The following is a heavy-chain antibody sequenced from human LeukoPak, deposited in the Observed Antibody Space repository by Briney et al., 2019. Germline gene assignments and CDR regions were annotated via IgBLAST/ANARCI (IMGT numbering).Heavy chain of an antibody. CDR3: AKEYYDILTAYHT. J-gene: IGHJ5*02. CDR1: GFTFSSFA. D-gene: IGHD3-9*01. CDR2: ISGSGGST. V-gene: IGHV3-23*01. Sequence: GGSLRLSCAASGFTFSSFAMSWVRQAPGKGLEGVSGISGSGGSTYYAGSVKGRFTISGDNSKNTLYLQMNSLRAENTAVYYCAKEYYDILTAYHTWGQGTLVTVSS.